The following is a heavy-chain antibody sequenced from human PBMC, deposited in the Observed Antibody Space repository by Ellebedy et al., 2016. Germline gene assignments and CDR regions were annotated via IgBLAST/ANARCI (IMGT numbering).Heavy chain of an antibody. J-gene: IGHJ4*02. CDR3: ARVDGYNCFDY. Sequence: GGSLRLSXAASGFTFSSYAMHWVRQAPGKGLEWVAVISYDGSNKYYADSVKGRFTISRDNSKNTLYLQMNSLRAEDTAVYYCARVDGYNCFDYWGQGTLVTVSS. CDR2: ISYDGSNK. D-gene: IGHD5-24*01. V-gene: IGHV3-30-3*01. CDR1: GFTFSSYA.